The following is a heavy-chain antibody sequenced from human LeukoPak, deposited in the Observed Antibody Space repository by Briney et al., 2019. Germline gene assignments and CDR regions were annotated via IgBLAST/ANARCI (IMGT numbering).Heavy chain of an antibody. CDR1: GGSFSGYY. D-gene: IGHD4-23*01. V-gene: IGHV4-34*01. Sequence: SETLSLTCAVYGGSFSGYYWSWIRQPPGKGLEWIGEINHSGSTNYNPSLKSRVTISVDTSKNQFSLKLSSVTAADTAVYYCARIQRDYGGKSYWYFDLWGRGTPVTVSS. CDR3: ARIQRDYGGKSYWYFDL. CDR2: INHSGST. J-gene: IGHJ2*01.